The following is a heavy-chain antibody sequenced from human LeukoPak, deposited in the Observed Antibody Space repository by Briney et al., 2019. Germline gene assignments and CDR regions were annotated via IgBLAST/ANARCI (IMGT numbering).Heavy chain of an antibody. CDR2: ISSGGNT. D-gene: IGHD5-18*01. CDR1: GFTFSNYA. V-gene: IGHV3-23*01. J-gene: IGHJ4*02. CDR3: AKGGYSYGYFDY. Sequence: GGSLRLSCAASGFTFSNYAMSWGRQAPGKGLEWVSVISSGGNTYFADSVKGRFTISRDNSKNTLYLRMNSLRAEDSAVYYCAKGGYSYGYFDYWGQGILVTVSS.